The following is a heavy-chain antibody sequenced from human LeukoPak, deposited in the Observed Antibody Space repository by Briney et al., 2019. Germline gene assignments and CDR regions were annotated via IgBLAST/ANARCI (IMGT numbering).Heavy chain of an antibody. V-gene: IGHV4-4*02. D-gene: IGHD3-10*01. J-gene: IGHJ4*02. CDR1: GGSISSSNW. CDR3: ARAMVRGGSYFDY. Sequence: SRTLSLTCAVSGGSISSSNWWSWVRQPPGKGLEWIGEIYHSGSTNYNPSLKSRVTISVDKSKNQFSLKLSSVTAADTAVYYCARAMVRGGSYFDYWGQGTLVTVSS. CDR2: IYHSGST.